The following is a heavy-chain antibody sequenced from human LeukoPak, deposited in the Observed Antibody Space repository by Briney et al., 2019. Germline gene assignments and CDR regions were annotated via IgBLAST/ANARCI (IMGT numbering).Heavy chain of an antibody. V-gene: IGHV4-61*02. CDR2: IYTSGST. CDR3: AKDVGYYDSSGYLNWLDP. Sequence: SGTLSLTCSVSGGSISSGSYYWSWIRQPAGKGLEWIGRIYTSGSTNYNPSLTSRVTISIDTSKNQFSLKLSSVTAADTAVYYCAKDVGYYDSSGYLNWLDPWGQGTLVTVSS. J-gene: IGHJ5*02. CDR1: GGSISSGSYY. D-gene: IGHD3-22*01.